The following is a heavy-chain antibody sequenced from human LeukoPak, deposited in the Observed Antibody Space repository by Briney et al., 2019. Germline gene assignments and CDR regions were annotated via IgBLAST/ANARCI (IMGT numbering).Heavy chain of an antibody. CDR2: IYSGGST. J-gene: IGHJ3*02. CDR1: GFTVSSNY. CDR3: ARDGTMYDSSGYYHDAFDI. Sequence: PGGSLRLSCAASGFTVSSNYMSWVRQAPGKGLEGVSVIYSGGSTYYADSVKGRFTISRHNSKNTLYLQMNSLRAEDTAVYYCARDGTMYDSSGYYHDAFDIWGQGTMVTVSS. V-gene: IGHV3-53*04. D-gene: IGHD3-22*01.